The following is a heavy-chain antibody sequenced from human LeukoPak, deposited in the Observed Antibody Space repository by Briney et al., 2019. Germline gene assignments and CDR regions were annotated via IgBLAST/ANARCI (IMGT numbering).Heavy chain of an antibody. CDR1: GGSISSGSYS. CDR3: ARLDTTTNAFDI. D-gene: IGHD5-18*01. J-gene: IGHJ3*02. CDR2: IYTSGST. Sequence: SQTLSLTCTVSGGSISSGSYSWNWIRQPAGKGLEWIGRIYTSGSTNYNPSLKSRVTISIDTSKNQLSLKLSSVTAADTAAYHCARLDTTTNAFDIWGQGTMVTVSS. V-gene: IGHV4-61*02.